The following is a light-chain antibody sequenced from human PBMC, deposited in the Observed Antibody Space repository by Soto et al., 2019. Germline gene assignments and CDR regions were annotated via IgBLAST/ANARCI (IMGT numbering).Light chain of an antibody. V-gene: IGKV3-20*01. CDR2: GAS. CDR1: QSVSSSY. CDR3: QQYGGLPWT. J-gene: IGKJ1*01. Sequence: EIVLTQSPGTLSLSPGDRATLSCRASQSVSSSYLAWYQQKPDPAPRLLIYGASSRATGIPGRFSGSGSGTDFTLTISRLEPEDFAVYYCQQYGGLPWTFGGGTKVEIK.